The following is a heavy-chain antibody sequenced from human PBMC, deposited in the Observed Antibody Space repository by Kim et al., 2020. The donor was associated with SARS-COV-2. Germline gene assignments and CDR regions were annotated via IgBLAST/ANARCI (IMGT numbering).Heavy chain of an antibody. J-gene: IGHJ6*02. CDR3: AKGEWLLDYYYYYGMDV. V-gene: IGHV3-23*01. D-gene: IGHD3-3*01. Sequence: VKGRFTISRDNSKNTLYLQMNSLRAEDTAVYYCAKGEWLLDYYYYYGMDVWGQGTTVTVSS.